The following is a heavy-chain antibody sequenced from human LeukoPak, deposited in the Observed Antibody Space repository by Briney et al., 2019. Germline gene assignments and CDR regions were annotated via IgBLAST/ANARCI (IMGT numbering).Heavy chain of an antibody. Sequence: PGGSLRLSCAASGFTFSSYSMNWVRQAPGKGLEWVSYISSSSSTIYYADSVKGRFTISRDNAKNSLYLQMNSLRAEDTAVYYCARVWRHGDYLFDYWGQGTLVTVSS. CDR1: GFTFSSYS. CDR3: ARVWRHGDYLFDY. D-gene: IGHD4-17*01. CDR2: ISSSSSTI. J-gene: IGHJ4*02. V-gene: IGHV3-48*01.